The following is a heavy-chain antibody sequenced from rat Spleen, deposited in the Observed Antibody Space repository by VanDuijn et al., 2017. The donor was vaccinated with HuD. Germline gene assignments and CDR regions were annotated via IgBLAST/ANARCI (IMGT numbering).Heavy chain of an antibody. J-gene: IGHJ2*01. CDR1: GFTFSDYY. V-gene: IGHV5-25*01. D-gene: IGHD3-4*01. CDR3: ARLATDYFDY. Sequence: EVQLVESGGGLVQPGRSLKLSCAASGFTFSDYYMAWVRQAPTKGLEWVASISSGGGNTFYRDSVKGRFTISRDTARNTLYLQMDSLRSEDTATYYCARLATDYFDYWGQGVMLTVSS. CDR2: ISSGGGNT.